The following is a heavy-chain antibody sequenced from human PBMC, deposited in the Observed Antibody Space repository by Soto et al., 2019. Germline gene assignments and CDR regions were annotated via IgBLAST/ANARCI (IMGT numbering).Heavy chain of an antibody. D-gene: IGHD6-13*01. CDR3: ARERAIAATGIFYY. CDR1: GFTFSNFA. CDR2: TSYDGNNK. J-gene: IGHJ4*02. V-gene: IGHV3-30-3*01. Sequence: QVRLVESGGGVVQPGGSLRLSCAASGFTFSNFAMHWVRQAPGKGLEWVAVTSYDGNNKDYADSVKDRFTISRDNSKNTLFLQVNSLRPEDTAVYYCARERAIAATGIFYYWGQGTLVTVSS.